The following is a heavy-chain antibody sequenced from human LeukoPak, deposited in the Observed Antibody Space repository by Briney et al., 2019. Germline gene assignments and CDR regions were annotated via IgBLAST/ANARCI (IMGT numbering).Heavy chain of an antibody. Sequence: TGGSLRLSCAASGFTFSSYEMNWVLQAPGKGLEWVSYISSSDSTIYYADSVKGRFTISRDNSKNTLYLQMNSLRPEDTAVYYCAKDSKRWKTYYYEAGSYYFDYWGQGTRVTVSS. J-gene: IGHJ4*02. D-gene: IGHD3-10*01. CDR2: ISSSDSTI. CDR1: GFTFSSYE. V-gene: IGHV3-48*03. CDR3: AKDSKRWKTYYYEAGSYYFDY.